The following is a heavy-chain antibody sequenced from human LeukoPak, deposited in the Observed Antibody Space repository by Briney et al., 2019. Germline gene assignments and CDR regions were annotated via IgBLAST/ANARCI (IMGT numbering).Heavy chain of an antibody. CDR3: ARGDSRAPAGD. CDR1: GFTFSSYA. D-gene: IGHD2-21*02. V-gene: IGHV3-30*09. J-gene: IGHJ4*02. CDR2: ISYDGSNK. Sequence: GGSLRLSCAASGFTFSSYAVHWVRQAPGKGLEWVAVISYDGSNKYYADSVKGRFAISRDNSKNTLYLQMNSLRAEDTAVYYCARGDSRAPAGDWGQGTLVTVSS.